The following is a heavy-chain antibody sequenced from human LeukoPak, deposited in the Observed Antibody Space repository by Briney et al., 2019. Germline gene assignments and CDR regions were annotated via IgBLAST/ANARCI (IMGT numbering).Heavy chain of an antibody. CDR2: INPNSGGT. J-gene: IGHJ4*02. V-gene: IGHV1-2*02. CDR1: GYTFTGYY. CDR3: ARVTYSGSFYFDY. D-gene: IGHD1-26*01. Sequence: GASVKVPCKASGYTFTGYYMHWVRQAPGQGLEWMGWINPNSGGTNYAQKFQGRVTMTRDTSISTAYMELSRLRSDDTAVYYCARVTYSGSFYFDYWGQGTLVTVSS.